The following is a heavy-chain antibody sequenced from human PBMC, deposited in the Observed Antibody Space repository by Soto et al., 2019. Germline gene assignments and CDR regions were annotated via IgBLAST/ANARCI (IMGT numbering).Heavy chain of an antibody. CDR1: GFTFSSYA. CDR2: ISPNGHNE. D-gene: IGHD3-16*01. Sequence: SLRLSCAASGFTFSSYAMSWVRQAPGKGLEWVAVISPNGHNEFYADSVKGRFTIFRDTSKSTLYMQMTSLRREDTAVYYCASGAAFYYDTSRYWGQGTLVTVSS. CDR3: ASGAAFYYDTSRY. J-gene: IGHJ4*02. V-gene: IGHV3-30-3*01.